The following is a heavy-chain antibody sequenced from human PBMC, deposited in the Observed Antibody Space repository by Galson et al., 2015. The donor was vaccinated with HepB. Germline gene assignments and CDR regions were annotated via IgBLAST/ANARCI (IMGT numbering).Heavy chain of an antibody. CDR1: GFTFSERF. CDR2: VSNDGGEM. D-gene: IGHD1-26*01. CDR3: ARSLGPGRHHFDH. Sequence: SLRLSCAVSGFTFSERFIHWVRQAPGEGLEWVAFVSNDGGEMHYADSVKGRFTISRDASKNTIYLQMNSLIAEDTAVFYCARSLGPGRHHFDHWGQGTLVTVSS. J-gene: IGHJ4*02. V-gene: IGHV3-30-3*01.